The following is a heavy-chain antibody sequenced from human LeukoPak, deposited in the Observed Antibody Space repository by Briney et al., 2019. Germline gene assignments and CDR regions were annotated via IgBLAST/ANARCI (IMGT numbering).Heavy chain of an antibody. CDR1: GYTFTSYY. D-gene: IGHD4-23*01. Sequence: ASVKVSCKASGYTFTSYYIHLVRQAPGQGLEWKGIINPSGGSASYAQKFQGRVTMTRDTSTRTVYMELSSLRSEDTAVYYCANGGNSGYFDYWGQGTLVTVSS. CDR3: ANGGNSGYFDY. CDR2: INPSGGSA. J-gene: IGHJ4*02. V-gene: IGHV1-46*01.